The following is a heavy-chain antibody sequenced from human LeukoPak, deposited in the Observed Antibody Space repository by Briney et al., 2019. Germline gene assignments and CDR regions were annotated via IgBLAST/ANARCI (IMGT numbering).Heavy chain of an antibody. J-gene: IGHJ3*02. V-gene: IGHV4-59*11. CDR1: GDSFSSHY. D-gene: IGHD4-17*01. Sequence: SETLSLTCAVSGDSFSSHYWTWIRQPPGRGLEWIGYISYIGTTNYNPSFKSRVTISIDTSKNQFSLKLSSETTADTAVYYCARDLVTVTKGFDIWGLGTMVSVSS. CDR3: ARDLVTVTKGFDI. CDR2: ISYIGTT.